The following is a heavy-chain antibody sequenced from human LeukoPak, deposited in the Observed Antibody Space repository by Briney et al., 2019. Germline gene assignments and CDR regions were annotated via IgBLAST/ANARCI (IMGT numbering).Heavy chain of an antibody. CDR1: GFTVSSNY. V-gene: IGHV3-66*01. D-gene: IGHD3-22*01. J-gene: IGHJ4*02. Sequence: GGSLRLSCAASGFTVSSNYMSWVRQAPGKGLEWVSVIYSGGSTYYADSVKGRFTISRDNSKNTLYLQMNSLRAEDTAVYYCAKVYYYDSSGYYPLLPFDYWGQGTLVTVSS. CDR3: AKVYYYDSSGYYPLLPFDY. CDR2: IYSGGST.